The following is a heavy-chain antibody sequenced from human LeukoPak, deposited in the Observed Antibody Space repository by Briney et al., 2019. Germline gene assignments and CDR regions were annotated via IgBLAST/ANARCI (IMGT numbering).Heavy chain of an antibody. D-gene: IGHD6-13*01. CDR1: GGTFSSYA. Sequence: LVKVSCKASGGTFSSYAISWVRQAPGQGLEWMGGIIPIFSTANYALKFQGRVTITTDESTSTAYMELSSLRSEDTAVYYCARAGIAARGDNYYMDVWGKGTTVTVSS. CDR3: ARAGIAARGDNYYMDV. J-gene: IGHJ6*03. V-gene: IGHV1-69*05. CDR2: IIPIFSTA.